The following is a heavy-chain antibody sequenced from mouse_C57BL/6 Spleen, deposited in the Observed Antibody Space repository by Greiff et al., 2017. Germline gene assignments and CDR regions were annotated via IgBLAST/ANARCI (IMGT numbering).Heavy chain of an antibody. V-gene: IGHV1-54*01. J-gene: IGHJ4*01. CDR2: INPGSGGT. Sequence: VQLQESGAELVRPGTSVKVSCKASGYAFTNYLLEWVKQRPGQGLEWIGVINPGSGGTNYKEKFKGKATLTADKSSSTAYMQLSSLTSEDSAVYFCARGDGNYYAMDYWGQGTSVTVSS. CDR3: ARGDGNYYAMDY. D-gene: IGHD2-1*01. CDR1: GYAFTNYL.